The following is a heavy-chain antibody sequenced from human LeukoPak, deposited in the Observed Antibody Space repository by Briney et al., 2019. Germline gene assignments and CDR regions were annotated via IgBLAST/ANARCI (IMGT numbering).Heavy chain of an antibody. CDR3: AKARRRITMIVVVITTPGAEYFQH. J-gene: IGHJ1*01. CDR1: GFTFSSYA. D-gene: IGHD3-22*01. V-gene: IGHV3-23*01. Sequence: PGGSLRLSCAASGFTFSSYAMSWVRQAPGKGLEWVSAISGSGGSTYYADSVKGRFTISRDNSKNTLYLQMNSLRAEDTAVYYCAKARRRITMIVVVITTPGAEYFQHWSQGTLVTVSS. CDR2: ISGSGGST.